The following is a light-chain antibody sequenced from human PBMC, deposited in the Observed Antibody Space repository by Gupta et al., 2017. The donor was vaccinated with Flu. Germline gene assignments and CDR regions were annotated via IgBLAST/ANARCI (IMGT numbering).Light chain of an antibody. J-gene: IGLJ2*01. V-gene: IGLV1-40*01. CDR2: DNT. Sequence: QSVLTQPPSMSGAPGQRVTISCTGSDSNIGTGYNVHWYQLLPGTAPKLLIYDNTNRPSGVPDRFSGSKSGTSASLAITGLQAEDEADYYCQSYDSSLSGVVFGRGTKLTVL. CDR3: QSYDSSLSGVV. CDR1: DSNIGTGYN.